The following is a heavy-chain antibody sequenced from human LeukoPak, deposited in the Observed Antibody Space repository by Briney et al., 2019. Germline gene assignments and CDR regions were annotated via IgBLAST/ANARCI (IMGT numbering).Heavy chain of an antibody. CDR3: AGRPRGDYPYFDY. D-gene: IGHD4-17*01. CDR2: IRSDGKYK. V-gene: IGHV3-30*02. Sequence: GGSLRLSCAASGFTFSTYGMHWVRQAPGKGLEWVAYIRSDGKYKPYADSVKGRFTISRDNSKNTLYLQMNSLRDEDTAVYYCAGRPRGDYPYFDYWGQGTLVTVSS. J-gene: IGHJ4*02. CDR1: GFTFSTYG.